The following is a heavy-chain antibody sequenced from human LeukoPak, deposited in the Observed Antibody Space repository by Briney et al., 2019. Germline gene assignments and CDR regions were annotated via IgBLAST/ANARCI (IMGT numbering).Heavy chain of an antibody. CDR2: IYYSGST. D-gene: IGHD1-26*01. Sequence: SGTLSLTCTVSGGSISSHYWSWIRQPPGKGLEWIGYIYYSGSTNYNPSLKSRVTISVDTSKSQFSLKMSSVTAADTAVYYCSRGRGTYFRLGAFDIWSQGTMVTVSS. J-gene: IGHJ3*02. CDR1: GGSISSHY. V-gene: IGHV4-59*11. CDR3: SRGRGTYFRLGAFDI.